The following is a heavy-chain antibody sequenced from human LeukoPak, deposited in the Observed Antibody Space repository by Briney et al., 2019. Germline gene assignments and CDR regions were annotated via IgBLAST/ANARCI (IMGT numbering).Heavy chain of an antibody. CDR1: GFTFSDYY. V-gene: IGHV3-11*04. CDR2: ISSSGSTI. D-gene: IGHD1-1*01. J-gene: IGHJ5*02. Sequence: GGSPSLSCAASGFTFSDYYMSWIRQAPGKGLEWVSYISSSGSTIYYADSVKGRFTISRDNAKNSLYLQMNSLRAEDTAVYYCARDQRRRENCWFDPWGQGTLVTVSS. CDR3: ARDQRRRENCWFDP.